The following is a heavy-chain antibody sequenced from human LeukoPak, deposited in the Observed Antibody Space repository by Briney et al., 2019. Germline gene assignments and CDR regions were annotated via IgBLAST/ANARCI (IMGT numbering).Heavy chain of an antibody. V-gene: IGHV3-53*01. Sequence: GGSLRLSCAASGFTVSSSYISWVRQAPGKGLEWVSAIYSGGTTYYANSVKGRFTISRDNSRNMLYLLMNSLRAEDTAIYHCARQTGASTNFDNWGQGTLVTVSS. J-gene: IGHJ4*02. CDR3: ARQTGASTNFDN. CDR1: GFTVSSSY. D-gene: IGHD2-2*01. CDR2: IYSGGTT.